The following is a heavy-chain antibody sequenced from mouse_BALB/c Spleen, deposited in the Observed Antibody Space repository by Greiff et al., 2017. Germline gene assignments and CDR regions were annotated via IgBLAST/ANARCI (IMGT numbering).Heavy chain of an antibody. CDR3: ARSGGNYVEYFDY. J-gene: IGHJ2*01. Sequence: EVKLVESGPGLVKPSQSLSLTCTVTGYSITSDYAWNWIRQFPGNKLEWMGYISYSGSTSYNPSLKSRISITRDTSKNQFFLQLNSVTTEDTATYYCARSGGNYVEYFDYWGQGTTLTVSS. CDR2: ISYSGST. V-gene: IGHV3-2*02. CDR1: GYSITSDYA. D-gene: IGHD2-1*01.